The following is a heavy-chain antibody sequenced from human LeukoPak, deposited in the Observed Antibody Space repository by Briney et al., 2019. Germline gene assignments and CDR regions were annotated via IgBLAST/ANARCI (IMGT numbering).Heavy chain of an antibody. D-gene: IGHD6-13*01. V-gene: IGHV3-53*01. J-gene: IGHJ4*02. CDR1: GFTFTTAW. CDR2: LYNTGNT. CDR3: ARLTADGRLYFVD. Sequence: GGSLRLSCAASGFTFTTAWMNWVRQAPGKGLEWVSTLYNTGNTYYANSVKGRFSISRDNSKNTLFLQMNSLRAEDTAVYYCARLTADGRLYFVDWGPGTLVTVSS.